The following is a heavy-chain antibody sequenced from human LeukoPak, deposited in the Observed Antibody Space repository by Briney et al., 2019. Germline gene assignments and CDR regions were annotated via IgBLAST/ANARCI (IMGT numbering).Heavy chain of an antibody. CDR2: ISAYNGNT. CDR1: GYTFTSYG. D-gene: IGHD6-13*01. Sequence: ASVKVSCKTSGYTFTSYGISWVRQAPGQGLEWMGWISAYNGNTNYAQKLQGRVTMTTDTSTSTAYMELRSLRSDDTAVYYCARNARHYRAAAGTWDFDYWGQGTLVTVSS. V-gene: IGHV1-18*01. CDR3: ARNARHYRAAAGTWDFDY. J-gene: IGHJ4*02.